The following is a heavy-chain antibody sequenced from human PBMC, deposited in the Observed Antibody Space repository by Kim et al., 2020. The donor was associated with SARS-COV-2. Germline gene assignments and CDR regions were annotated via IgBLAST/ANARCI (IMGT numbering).Heavy chain of an antibody. CDR2: INHSGST. V-gene: IGHV4-34*01. J-gene: IGHJ4*02. Sequence: SETLSLTCAVYGGSFSGYYWSWVRQPPGKGLEWIGEINHSGSTNYNPSLKSRVTISVDTSKNQFSLKLSSVTAADTAVYYCARGGPQSAGLFLDYWGQGTLVTVSS. CDR3: ARGGPQSAGLFLDY. D-gene: IGHD3-3*01. CDR1: GGSFSGYY.